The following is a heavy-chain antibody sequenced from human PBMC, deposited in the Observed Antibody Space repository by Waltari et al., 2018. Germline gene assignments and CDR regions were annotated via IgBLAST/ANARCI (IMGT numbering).Heavy chain of an antibody. V-gene: IGHV3-74*01. D-gene: IGHD3-22*01. CDR2: ISSDGSSV. J-gene: IGHJ6*02. CDR3: ARVATKTYSSPVPGRPYYYGMDV. Sequence: EEQLVESGGGLAHPGESLRLSCAASGFTFSRYWMDWVRHAPGRGRVWVSRISSDGSSVTYADSVKGRFTSSRDNAKNTLYVQMNRLRAEDTAVYYCARVATKTYSSPVPGRPYYYGMDVWGQGTTVTVSS. CDR1: GFTFSRYW.